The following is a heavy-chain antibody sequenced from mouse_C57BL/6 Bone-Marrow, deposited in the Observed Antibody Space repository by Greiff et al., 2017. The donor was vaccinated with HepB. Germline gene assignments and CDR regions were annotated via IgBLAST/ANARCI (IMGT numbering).Heavy chain of an antibody. D-gene: IGHD1-1*01. CDR3: ARGYYGSGGFAY. J-gene: IGHJ3*01. V-gene: IGHV1-52*01. CDR1: GYTFTSYW. CDR2: IDPSDSET. Sequence: VQLQQPGAELVRPGSSVKLSCKASGYTFTSYWMHWVKQRPIQGLEWIGNIDPSDSETHYNQKFKDKATLTVDKSSSTAYMQLSSLTSEDSAVNYCARGYYGSGGFAYWGQGTLVTVSA.